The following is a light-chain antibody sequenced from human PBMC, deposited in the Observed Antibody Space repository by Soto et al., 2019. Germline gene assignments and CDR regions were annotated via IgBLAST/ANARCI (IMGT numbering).Light chain of an antibody. Sequence: EIVMTQSPATLSVSPCERATLSSRASQSVSNDLAWYQQKPGQAPRLLVYAASARATGIPVRFSGTGSGTEFTLTISSLQSEDFAVYYCQQYNNWPRTFGQGTKVDIK. CDR2: AAS. CDR3: QQYNNWPRT. V-gene: IGKV3-15*01. J-gene: IGKJ1*01. CDR1: QSVSND.